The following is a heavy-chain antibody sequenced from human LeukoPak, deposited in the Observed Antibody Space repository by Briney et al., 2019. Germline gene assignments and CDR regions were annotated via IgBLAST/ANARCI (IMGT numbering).Heavy chain of an antibody. Sequence: GASVKVSCKASGYIFTNYAMHWVRQAPGQGLEWMGGINYGSGNTKYSQNFQGRVTITRDTSASTDYMELSSLRCEDTAVYYCGRDTCCYFDLWLRGTLVTVSS. CDR2: INYGSGNT. CDR1: GYIFTNYA. J-gene: IGHJ2*01. V-gene: IGHV1-3*01. CDR3: GRDTCCYFDL. D-gene: IGHD3-16*01.